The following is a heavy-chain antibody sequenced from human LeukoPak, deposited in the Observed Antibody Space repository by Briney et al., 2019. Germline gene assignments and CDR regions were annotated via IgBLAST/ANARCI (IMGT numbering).Heavy chain of an antibody. J-gene: IGHJ3*02. CDR2: IYSGGST. Sequence: GSLRLSCAASGFTVSSNYMSWARQAPGKGLEWVSVIYSGGSTYYADSVKGRFTISRDNSKNTLYLQMNSLRAEDTAVYYCARGSEMATLGGAFDIWGQGTMVTVSS. CDR1: GFTVSSNY. D-gene: IGHD5-24*01. V-gene: IGHV3-53*01. CDR3: ARGSEMATLGGAFDI.